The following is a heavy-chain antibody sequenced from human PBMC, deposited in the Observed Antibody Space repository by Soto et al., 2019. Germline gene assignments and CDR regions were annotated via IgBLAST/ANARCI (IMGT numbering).Heavy chain of an antibody. CDR2: IWYDGSNK. Sequence: QVQLVESGGGVVQPGRSLRLSCAASGFTFSSYGMHWVRQAPGKGLEWVAVIWYDGSNKYYADSVKGRFTISRDNSKNSLYLQMNSLRAEDTAVYYCARTGRSSFAAFDIWGQGTMVTVSS. CDR3: ARTGRSSFAAFDI. D-gene: IGHD6-6*01. V-gene: IGHV3-33*01. CDR1: GFTFSSYG. J-gene: IGHJ3*02.